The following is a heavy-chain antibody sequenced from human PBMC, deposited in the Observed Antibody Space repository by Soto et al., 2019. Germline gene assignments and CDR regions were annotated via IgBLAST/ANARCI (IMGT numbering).Heavy chain of an antibody. V-gene: IGHV1-18*01. CDR1: GYTFTSYG. J-gene: IGHJ4*02. Sequence: VKVSCKASGYTFTSYGISWVRQAPGQGLEWMGWISAYNGNTNYAQKLQGRVTMTTDTSTSTAYMELRSLRSDDTAVYYCARVTYYDSSGYHLFDYWGQGTLVTVSS. D-gene: IGHD3-22*01. CDR2: ISAYNGNT. CDR3: ARVTYYDSSGYHLFDY.